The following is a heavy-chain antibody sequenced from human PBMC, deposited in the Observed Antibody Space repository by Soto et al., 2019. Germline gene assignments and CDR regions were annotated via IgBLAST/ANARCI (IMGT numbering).Heavy chain of an antibody. Sequence: PGGSLRLSCAASGFTFSSYGMHWVRQAPGKGLEWVAVISYDGSNKYYADSVKGRFTISRDNSKNTLYLQMNSLRAEDTAVYYCAKIGYSSRQPADYYYGMDVWGQGTTVTVSS. CDR3: AKIGYSSRQPADYYYGMDV. D-gene: IGHD6-13*01. J-gene: IGHJ6*02. CDR1: GFTFSSYG. CDR2: ISYDGSNK. V-gene: IGHV3-30*18.